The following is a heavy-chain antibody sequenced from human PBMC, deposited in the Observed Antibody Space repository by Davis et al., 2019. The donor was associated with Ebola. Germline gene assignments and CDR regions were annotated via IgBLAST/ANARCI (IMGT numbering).Heavy chain of an antibody. CDR3: ARGGSSGWTVGRTRFDP. J-gene: IGHJ5*02. Sequence: PSETLSLTCTVSGGSISSSSYYWGWIRQPPGKGLEWIGSIYYSGSTYYNPSLKSRVTISVDTSKNQFSLKLSSVTAADTAVYYCARGGSSGWTVGRTRFDPWGQGTLVTVSS. CDR2: IYYSGST. V-gene: IGHV4-39*01. D-gene: IGHD6-19*01. CDR1: GGSISSSSYY.